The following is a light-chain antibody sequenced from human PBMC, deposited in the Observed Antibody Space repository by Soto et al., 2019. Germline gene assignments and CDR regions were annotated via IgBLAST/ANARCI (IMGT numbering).Light chain of an antibody. CDR3: FSFTTTSTPV. CDR2: EVN. CDR1: SSDIGAYDY. J-gene: IGLJ1*01. V-gene: IGLV2-14*01. Sequence: SGLTQPASLSGSPGQSITMSCTGTSSDIGAYDYVSWFQQHPGKAPKLMISEVNNRPSGVSNRFSGSKSGNTAYLTISGLQVEDEAAYFCFSFTTTSTPVFGTGTKLTVL.